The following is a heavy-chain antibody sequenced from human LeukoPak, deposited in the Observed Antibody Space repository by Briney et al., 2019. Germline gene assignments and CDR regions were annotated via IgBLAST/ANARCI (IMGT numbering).Heavy chain of an antibody. CDR3: ARGTVTMVDY. J-gene: IGHJ4*02. V-gene: IGHV3-7*02. CDR1: GFTFSNYW. CDR2: IKQDGSEK. D-gene: IGHD3-10*01. Sequence: GGSLRLSCAASGFTFSNYWMIWVRQAPGKGLEWVGNIKQDGSEKRYADSVRGRFTISRDNAQTSLYLQMNSLRAGDTAVYYCARGTVTMVDYWGQGTLVTVSS.